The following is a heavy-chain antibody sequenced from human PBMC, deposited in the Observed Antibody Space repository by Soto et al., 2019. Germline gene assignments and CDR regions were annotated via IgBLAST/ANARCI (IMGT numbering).Heavy chain of an antibody. V-gene: IGHV3-21*01. Sequence: EVQLVESGGGLVKPGGSLRLSCAASGFTFSSYNMNWVRQAPGKGLEWVSSISSTTSYMYYADSVKGRSTISRDNAKNSLYLQMNSLRAEDTAVYYCARPRVNDYGDFYYWGQGSLVTVSS. CDR1: GFTFSSYN. J-gene: IGHJ4*02. CDR3: ARPRVNDYGDFYY. CDR2: ISSTTSYM. D-gene: IGHD4-17*01.